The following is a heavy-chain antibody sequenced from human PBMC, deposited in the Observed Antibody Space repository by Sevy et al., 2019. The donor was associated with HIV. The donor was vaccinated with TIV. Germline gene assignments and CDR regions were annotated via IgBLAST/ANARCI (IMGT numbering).Heavy chain of an antibody. CDR3: AREAGYATTWSPGNY. J-gene: IGHJ4*02. Sequence: GGSLRLSCAASGFNFRTHAMHWVRQPPGKGLEWVAVISSTGSHKYYANSVRGRFTISRDNSENTLSLQMNGLRLDDTGLYYCAREAGYATTWSPGNYWGLGTLVTSPQ. D-gene: IGHD2-15*01. CDR1: GFNFRTHA. CDR2: ISSTGSHK. V-gene: IGHV3-30-3*01.